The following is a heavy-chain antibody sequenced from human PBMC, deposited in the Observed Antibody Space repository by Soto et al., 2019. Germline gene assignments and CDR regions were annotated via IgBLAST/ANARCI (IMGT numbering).Heavy chain of an antibody. CDR3: ARFSRDYGDCYHYGMGV. V-gene: IGHV3-33*01. CDR1: GFTFSSYG. D-gene: IGHD2-21*01. Sequence: QVQLVESGGGVVQPGRSLRLSCAASGFTFSSYGMHWVRQAPGKGLEWVAVIWYDGSNKYYADSVKGRFTISRDNSKNTLYLQMNSLRAEDTAVYYCARFSRDYGDCYHYGMGVWGKGTTVTVSS. J-gene: IGHJ6*04. CDR2: IWYDGSNK.